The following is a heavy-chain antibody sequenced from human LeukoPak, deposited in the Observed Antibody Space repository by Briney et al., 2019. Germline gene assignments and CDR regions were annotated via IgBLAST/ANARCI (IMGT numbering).Heavy chain of an antibody. D-gene: IGHD3-22*01. CDR1: GYSFTNYW. V-gene: IGHV5-10-1*01. CDR2: IDPSDSYT. J-gene: IGHJ3*02. CDR3: ARHYRYYYDSSDYYYGASGAFDI. Sequence: GESLRISSKGSGYSFTNYWISWVRQMPGKGLEWMGRIDPSDSYTNYSPSFQGHVTISADKSISTACLQWSSQKASDTAMYYCARHYRYYYDSSDYYYGASGAFDIWGQVTMVTVSS.